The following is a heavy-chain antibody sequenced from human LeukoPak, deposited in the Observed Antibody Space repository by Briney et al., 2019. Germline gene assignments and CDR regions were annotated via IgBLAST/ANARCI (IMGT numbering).Heavy chain of an antibody. CDR2: INGNSGGT. Sequence: ASVKVSCKSSGYTFTGYYVHWVRQAPGQGLEWMGWINGNSGGTKYAQKFQGRVTMTRDTSISTAYVELSRVRSDDTAVYFCARDQATVATPWWDHWGQGTLVTVSS. D-gene: IGHD4-23*01. J-gene: IGHJ4*02. CDR3: ARDQATVATPWWDH. CDR1: GYTFTGYY. V-gene: IGHV1-2*02.